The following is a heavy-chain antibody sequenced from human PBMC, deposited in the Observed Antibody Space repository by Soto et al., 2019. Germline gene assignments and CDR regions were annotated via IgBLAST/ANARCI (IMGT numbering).Heavy chain of an antibody. Sequence: HPGGSLRLSCAASGFTFSSYGMHWVRQAPGKGLEWVAVISYDGSNKYYADSVKGRFTISRDNSKNTLYLQMSSLRAEDTAVYYCAKSGYYYDSSGYLSWGQGTLVTVSS. CDR3: AKSGYYYDSSGYLS. CDR2: ISYDGSNK. CDR1: GFTFSSYG. D-gene: IGHD3-22*01. J-gene: IGHJ5*02. V-gene: IGHV3-30*18.